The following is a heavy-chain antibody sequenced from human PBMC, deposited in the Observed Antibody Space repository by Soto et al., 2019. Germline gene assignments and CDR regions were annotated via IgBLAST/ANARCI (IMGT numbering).Heavy chain of an antibody. V-gene: IGHV4-59*01. Sequence: AETLSLTCNVSGGSIGSYYWSWMRQRPGKGLEWIGYIYYSGSTNYNPSLKSRVTISVDTSKNQFSLKLSSVTAADTVVYYCAREGGYCSSTSCYTWFDPWGQGTLVTVTS. CDR3: AREGGYCSSTSCYTWFDP. CDR1: GGSIGSYY. J-gene: IGHJ5*02. CDR2: IYYSGST. D-gene: IGHD2-2*03.